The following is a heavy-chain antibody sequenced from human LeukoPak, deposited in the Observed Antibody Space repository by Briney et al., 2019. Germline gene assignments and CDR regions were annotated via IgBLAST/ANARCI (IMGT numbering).Heavy chain of an antibody. J-gene: IGHJ4*02. CDR3: ARVATNRSRYGLDY. CDR2: ISSNGGST. V-gene: IGHV3-64*01. D-gene: IGHD5-18*01. CDR1: GFTFSNYP. Sequence: GGSLRLSCAASGFTFSNYPMHWVRQAPGKGLEYVSAISSNGGSTYYANSVKGRFTISRDNSQNTLYLQMGSLRAEDMAVYYCARVATNRSRYGLDYWGPGILVTVSS.